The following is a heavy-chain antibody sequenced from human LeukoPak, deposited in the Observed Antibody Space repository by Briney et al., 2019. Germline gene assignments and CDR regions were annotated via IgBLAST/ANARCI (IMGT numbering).Heavy chain of an antibody. CDR2: IYYTGST. CDR1: GGSISNYY. CDR3: ARHYIPNYSFDY. Sequence: TSETLSLTRTVSGGSISNYYWSWIRQPPGKGLEWLGYIYYTGSTNYNPSLKSRVTISVDTSKTQFSLNVSSVTAADTAVYYCARHYIPNYSFDYWGQGTLVTVSS. J-gene: IGHJ4*02. V-gene: IGHV4-59*08. D-gene: IGHD1-7*01.